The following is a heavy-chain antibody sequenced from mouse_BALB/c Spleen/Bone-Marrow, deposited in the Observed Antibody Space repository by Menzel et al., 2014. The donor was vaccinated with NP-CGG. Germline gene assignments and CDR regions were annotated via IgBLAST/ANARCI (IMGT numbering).Heavy chain of an antibody. V-gene: IGHV7-3*02. D-gene: IGHD1-2*01. Sequence: EVKLMESGGGLVQPGGSLRLSCATSGFTFTDYYMSRVRQPPGKALEWLGFIRNKANGYTTEYSASVKGRFTISRDNSQSILYLQMNTLRAEDSATYYCARDNYYGYHWYFDVWGAGTTVTVSS. CDR1: GFTFTDYY. CDR2: IRNKANGYTT. J-gene: IGHJ1*01. CDR3: ARDNYYGYHWYFDV.